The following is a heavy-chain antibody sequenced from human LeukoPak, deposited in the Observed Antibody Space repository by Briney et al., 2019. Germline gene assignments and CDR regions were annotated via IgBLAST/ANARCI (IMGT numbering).Heavy chain of an antibody. V-gene: IGHV4-39*01. CDR2: IYYSGST. CDR3: ARLGYDFWSGYYDEGY. CDR1: GGSISSSSYY. J-gene: IGHJ4*02. Sequence: SETLSLTCTVSGGSISSSSYYWGWIRQPPGKGLEWIGSIYYSGSTYYNPSLKSRVTISVDTSKNQFSLKLSSVTAADTAVYYCARLGYDFWSGYYDEGYWGQGTLVTVSS. D-gene: IGHD3-3*01.